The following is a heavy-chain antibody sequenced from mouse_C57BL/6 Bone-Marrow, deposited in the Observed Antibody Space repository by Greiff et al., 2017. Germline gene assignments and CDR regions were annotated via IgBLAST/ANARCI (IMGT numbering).Heavy chain of an antibody. D-gene: IGHD2-3*01. CDR2: IDPSDSYT. CDR1: GYTFTGYC. CDR3: ARGGYYWFAY. J-gene: IGHJ3*01. V-gene: IGHV1-59*01. Sequence: VHVKQSGAELVRPGTSVKLSCKASGYTFTGYCMHWVKQRPGQGLEWIGVIDPSDSYTNYNQKFKGKATLTVDTSSSTAYMELSSLTSEDSAVYYCARGGYYWFAYWGQGTLVTVSA.